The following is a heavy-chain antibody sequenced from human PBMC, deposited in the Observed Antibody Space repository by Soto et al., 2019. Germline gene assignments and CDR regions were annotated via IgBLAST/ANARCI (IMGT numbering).Heavy chain of an antibody. CDR3: ARQVRSSSWYSGTFDP. V-gene: IGHV5-10-1*01. J-gene: IGHJ5*02. CDR2: IDPSDSYT. CDR1: GDSFTSYW. D-gene: IGHD6-13*01. Sequence: GESLKICCKGSGDSFTSYWISWVRQMPGKGLEWMGRIDPSDSYTNYSPSFQGHVTISADKSISTAYLQWSSLKAADTAMYYCARQVRSSSWYSGTFDPRGQGTLVTVYS.